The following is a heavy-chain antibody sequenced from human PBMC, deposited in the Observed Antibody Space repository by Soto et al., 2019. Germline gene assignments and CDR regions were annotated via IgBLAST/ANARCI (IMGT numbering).Heavy chain of an antibody. Sequence: GGSLRLSCAASGFTISSNAMYWVRQAPGKGLEWVSGISDRGDTTHYADSVKGRFTISRDASKNTLYLQLNALRADDTAVYYCAKDKPGTTSFDYWGQGTLVTVSS. J-gene: IGHJ4*02. CDR1: GFTISSNA. CDR3: AKDKPGTTSFDY. D-gene: IGHD1-1*01. V-gene: IGHV3-23*01. CDR2: ISDRGDTT.